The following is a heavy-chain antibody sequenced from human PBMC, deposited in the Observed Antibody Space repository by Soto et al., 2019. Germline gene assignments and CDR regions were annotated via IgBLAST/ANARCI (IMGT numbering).Heavy chain of an antibody. Sequence: HPGGSLRLSCAASGFTFSTYWMHWVRQAPGKGLVWVSRINRDETTTSYADSVEGRFTISRDNAKNTLYLQMNSLRAEDTAVYYCAREGVGIDYYGMDVWGQGTTVTVS. CDR2: INRDETTT. CDR3: AREGVGIDYYGMDV. J-gene: IGHJ6*02. CDR1: GFTFSTYW. V-gene: IGHV3-74*01. D-gene: IGHD2-2*01.